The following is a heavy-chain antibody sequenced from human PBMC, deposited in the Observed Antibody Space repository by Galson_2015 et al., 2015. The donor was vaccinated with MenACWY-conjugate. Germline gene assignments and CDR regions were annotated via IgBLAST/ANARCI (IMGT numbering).Heavy chain of an antibody. CDR2: INPSVGST. CDR3: ARVQSIVGAIYY. D-gene: IGHD1-26*01. V-gene: IGHV1-46*01. CDR1: GYTFTSYN. J-gene: IGHJ4*02. Sequence: SVKVSCKASGYTFTSYNMHWVRQAPGQGLEWVGIINPSVGSTTYAQKFQGRVTMSRDTSTSTAYMELRSLRSDDTAVYYCARVQSIVGAIYYWGQGTLVTVSS.